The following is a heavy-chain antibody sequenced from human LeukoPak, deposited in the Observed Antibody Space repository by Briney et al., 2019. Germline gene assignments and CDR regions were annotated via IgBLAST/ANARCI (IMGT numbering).Heavy chain of an antibody. CDR1: GFTFSSYG. CDR3: ARGPGSGSYSGYLNY. J-gene: IGHJ4*02. Sequence: GSLRLSCAASGFTFSSYGMHWVRQAPGKGLEWVAVIWYDGSNKYYADSVKGRFTISRDNSKNTLYLQMNSLRAEDTAVYYCARGPGSGSYSGYLNYWGQGTLVTVSS. CDR2: IWYDGSNK. V-gene: IGHV3-33*01. D-gene: IGHD1-26*01.